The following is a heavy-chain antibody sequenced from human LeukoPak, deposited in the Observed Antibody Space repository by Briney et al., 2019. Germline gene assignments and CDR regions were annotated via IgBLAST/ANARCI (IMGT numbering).Heavy chain of an antibody. CDR2: MNPNSGNT. J-gene: IGHJ3*02. CDR1: GYTFTSYD. Sequence: ASVKVSCKASGYTFTSYDINWVRQATGQGLEWMGWMNPNSGNTGYAQKFQGRVTITRNTSISTAYMELSSLRSEDTAVYYCARKLVYNMSSKAGAFDIWGQGTMVTVSS. CDR3: ARKLVYNMSSKAGAFDI. D-gene: IGHD2-2*01. V-gene: IGHV1-8*03.